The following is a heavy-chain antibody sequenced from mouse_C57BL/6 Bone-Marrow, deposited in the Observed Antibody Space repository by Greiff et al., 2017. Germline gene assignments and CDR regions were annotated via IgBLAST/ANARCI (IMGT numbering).Heavy chain of an antibody. CDR2: INPGSGGT. J-gene: IGHJ2*01. CDR3: ARYSRSGYLDY. Sequence: VQLQQSGAELVRPGASVKVSCKASGYAFTNYWMQWVKQRPGQGLEWIGVINPGSGGTNYNQKFKGKATLTADKSSSTAYMQLSSLTSEDSAVYYCARYSRSGYLDYGGQGTTPTVSS. CDR1: GYAFTNYW. D-gene: IGHD3-1*01. V-gene: IGHV1-54*01.